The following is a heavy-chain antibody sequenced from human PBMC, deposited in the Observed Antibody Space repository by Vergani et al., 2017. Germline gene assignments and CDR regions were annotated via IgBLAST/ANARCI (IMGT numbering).Heavy chain of an antibody. V-gene: IGHV3-23*04. J-gene: IGHJ4*02. CDR1: GLVFSDYT. D-gene: IGHD1-26*01. CDR3: AKLXSGRIVGPLYYFDS. CDR2: ISGSATGGVT. Sequence: EVQLVESGGDLAQPGGSLTLSCVAYGLVFSDYTMSWVRQAPGRGLEWVSIISGSATGGVTYVADSVKGRFTIFRDNSKNTLYLQMNSLRAEDTAVYYWAKLXSGRIVGPLYYFDSWGQGTLVTVSS.